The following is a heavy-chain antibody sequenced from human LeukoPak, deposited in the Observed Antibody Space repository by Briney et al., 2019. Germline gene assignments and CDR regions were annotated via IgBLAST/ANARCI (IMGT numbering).Heavy chain of an antibody. J-gene: IGHJ6*03. D-gene: IGHD3-10*01. CDR3: ARDGELWFGDPTPTPSYMDV. CDR2: INPSGGST. Sequence: ASVKVSCKASGYTFTSYYMHWVRQAPGQGLEWMGIINPSGGSTSYAQKFQGRVTMTRDTSTSTVYMELSSLRSEDTAVYYCARDGELWFGDPTPTPSYMDVWGKGTTVTISS. V-gene: IGHV1-46*01. CDR1: GYTFTSYY.